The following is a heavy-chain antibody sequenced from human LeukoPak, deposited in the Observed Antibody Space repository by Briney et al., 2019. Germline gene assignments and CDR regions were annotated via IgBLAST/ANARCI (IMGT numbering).Heavy chain of an antibody. V-gene: IGHV3-23*01. CDR1: GFTFDDYG. J-gene: IGHJ6*04. Sequence: PGGSLRLSCAASGFTFDDYGMSWVRQAPGKGLEWVSAISGSGGSTYYADSVKGRFTISRDNSKNTLYLQMNSLRAEDTAVYYCAKTTGYIVLMVYAFPLDVWGKGTTVTVSS. D-gene: IGHD2-8*01. CDR3: AKTTGYIVLMVYAFPLDV. CDR2: ISGSGGST.